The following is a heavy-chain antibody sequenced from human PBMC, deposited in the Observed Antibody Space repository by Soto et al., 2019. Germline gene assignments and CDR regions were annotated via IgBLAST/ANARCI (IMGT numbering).Heavy chain of an antibody. D-gene: IGHD3-10*01. CDR2: ISSDGSDK. J-gene: IGHJ6*02. V-gene: IGHV3-30-3*01. Sequence: QVQLVESGGGVVQPGRSLRLSCAASGFTFSSYGMHWVRQAPGKGLEWVAVISSDGSDKYYADSVKGRFTISRDNSKNTLYVQLNRMRAEDTALYYCARDRLYGAGLIDVWGQGTTFTVSS. CDR1: GFTFSSYG. CDR3: ARDRLYGAGLIDV.